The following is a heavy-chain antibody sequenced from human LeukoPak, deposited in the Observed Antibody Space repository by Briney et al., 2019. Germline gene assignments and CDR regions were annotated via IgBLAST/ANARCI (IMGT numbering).Heavy chain of an antibody. J-gene: IGHJ4*02. CDR3: ARDQYYDFWSGYYSFDY. D-gene: IGHD3-3*01. CDR2: IKQDGSEK. CDR1: GFTFTKYW. V-gene: IGHV3-7*01. Sequence: GGSLRLSCAASGFTFTKYWMSWVRQAPGKGLEWVANIKQDGSEKYYVDSVKGRFTISRDNAKNSLYLQMNSLRAEDTAVYYCARDQYYDFWSGYYSFDYWGQGTLVTVSS.